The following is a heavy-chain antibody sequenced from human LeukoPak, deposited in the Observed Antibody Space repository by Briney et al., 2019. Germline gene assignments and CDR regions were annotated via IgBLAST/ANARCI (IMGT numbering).Heavy chain of an antibody. J-gene: IGHJ4*02. D-gene: IGHD2-2*01. V-gene: IGHV4-34*01. CDR2: INHSGST. CDR3: ARAPIVVVPMSFDY. Sequence: SETLSLTCAVYGVSCSGYYLRWIRPPPGKGLEWIGEINHSGSTNYNPSLNRRATISVDTSKNEYSLKLSSVTAADTAVYYCARAPIVVVPMSFDYWGQGTLVTVSS. CDR1: GVSCSGYY.